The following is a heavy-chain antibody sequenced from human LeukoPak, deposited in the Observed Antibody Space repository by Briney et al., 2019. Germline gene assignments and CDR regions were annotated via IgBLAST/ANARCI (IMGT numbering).Heavy chain of an antibody. CDR1: GFTFTNYA. J-gene: IGHJ4*02. Sequence: GGSLRLSCAASGFTFTNYAMHWVRQASGKGLEYVSAINTNGGSTYYANSVKGRFTISRDNSKNTLYLQMGSLRAEDMAVYYCARDIGSSWYYVDYWGQGTLVTVSS. D-gene: IGHD6-13*01. CDR3: ARDIGSSWYYVDY. CDR2: INTNGGST. V-gene: IGHV3-64*01.